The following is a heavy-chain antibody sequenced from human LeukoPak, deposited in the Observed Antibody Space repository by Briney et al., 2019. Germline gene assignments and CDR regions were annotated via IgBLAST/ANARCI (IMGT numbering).Heavy chain of an antibody. J-gene: IGHJ4*02. CDR3: ARDREDGYNLYYFDY. V-gene: IGHV1-69*04. D-gene: IGHD5-24*01. Sequence: ASVKVSCTASGGTFSSYTISWVRQAPGQGLEWMGRIIPILGIANYAQKFQGRVTITADKSTSTAYMELSSLRSEDTAVYYCARDREDGYNLYYFDYWGQGTLVTVSS. CDR2: IIPILGIA. CDR1: GGTFSSYT.